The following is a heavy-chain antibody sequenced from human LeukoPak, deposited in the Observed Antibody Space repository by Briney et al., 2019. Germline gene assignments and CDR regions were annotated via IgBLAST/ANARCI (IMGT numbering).Heavy chain of an antibody. CDR2: IAWNSGNT. D-gene: IGHD3-10*01. CDR3: AKDMNSYGSGSSYNPWGPFDS. CDR1: GFTFDNYA. J-gene: IGHJ4*02. Sequence: PGGSLRLSCAASGFTFDNYAMHWVRQAPGKGLEWVLGIAWNSGNTGFADSVKGRFTISRDNAEISLYLQMNSLTPEDTAFYFCAKDMNSYGSGSSYNPWGPFDSWGQGTLVTVSS. V-gene: IGHV3-9*01.